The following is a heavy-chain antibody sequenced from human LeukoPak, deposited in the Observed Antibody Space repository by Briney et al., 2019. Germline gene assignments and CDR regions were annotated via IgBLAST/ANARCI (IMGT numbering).Heavy chain of an antibody. CDR2: ISGSGSST. D-gene: IGHD6-13*01. CDR3: ATSFGPVIAAAGTGAD. J-gene: IGHJ4*02. Sequence: GGSLRLSYAATGFTFRSYAMTWVREAPGKGLEWVSVISGSGSSTYYADSVKGRFTISRDNSKNTLYLQMNSLRAEDTAVYYCATSFGPVIAAAGTGADWGQGTLVTVSS. V-gene: IGHV3-23*01. CDR1: GFTFRSYA.